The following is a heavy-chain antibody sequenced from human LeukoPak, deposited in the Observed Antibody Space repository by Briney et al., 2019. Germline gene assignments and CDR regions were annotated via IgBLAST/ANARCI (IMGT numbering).Heavy chain of an antibody. CDR2: ISAYNSACTGNT. Sequence: ETSVKLSCNASGYTFHNYGISLRRQAPGQGLELKGWISAYNSACTGNTHYAQKLQGRVTMPTDTSTNTGYMELRSLRSDDTAVYYCAREYGSGSYTGIDYWGQGTLVSVS. D-gene: IGHD3-10*01. CDR3: AREYGSGSYTGIDY. CDR1: GYTFHNYG. J-gene: IGHJ4*02. V-gene: IGHV1-18*01.